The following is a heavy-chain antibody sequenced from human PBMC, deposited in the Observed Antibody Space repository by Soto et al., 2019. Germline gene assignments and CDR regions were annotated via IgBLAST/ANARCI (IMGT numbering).Heavy chain of an antibody. CDR3: ARRYCSSASCPRNYYGMDV. D-gene: IGHD2-2*01. CDR1: VYSFASYW. CDR2: IDPIDSYT. Sequence: GEALKISRKGSVYSFASYWIRWVRQMPGKGLEWMGRIDPIDSYTNYSTSFQGHVTISADKSISTAYLQWSSLKASDTAMYYCARRYCSSASCPRNYYGMDVWGQGTTVTVS. J-gene: IGHJ6*02. V-gene: IGHV5-10-1*01.